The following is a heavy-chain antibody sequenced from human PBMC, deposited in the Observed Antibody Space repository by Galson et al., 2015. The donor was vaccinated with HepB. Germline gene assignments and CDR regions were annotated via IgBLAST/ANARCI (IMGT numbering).Heavy chain of an antibody. D-gene: IGHD4-17*01. Sequence: SVKVSCKASGYTFTGYYMHWVRQAPGQGLEWMGWINPNSGGTNYAQKFQGRVTMTRDTSISTAYMELSRLRSDDTAVYYCAREDYGDYSVDYWGQGTLVTVSS. J-gene: IGHJ4*02. CDR3: AREDYGDYSVDY. CDR2: INPNSGGT. CDR1: GYTFTGYY. V-gene: IGHV1-2*02.